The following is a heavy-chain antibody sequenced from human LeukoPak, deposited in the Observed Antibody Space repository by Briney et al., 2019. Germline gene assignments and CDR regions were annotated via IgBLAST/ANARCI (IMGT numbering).Heavy chain of an antibody. CDR2: ISYDGSNK. Sequence: GGSLRLSCAASGFTFSSYAMHWVRQAPGKGLEWVAVISYDGSNKYYADSVKGRFTISRDNSKNTLYLQMNSLRAEDTAVYCCARERDGYNFYYFDYWGQGTLVTVSS. CDR1: GFTFSSYA. V-gene: IGHV3-30*04. J-gene: IGHJ4*02. D-gene: IGHD5-24*01. CDR3: ARERDGYNFYYFDY.